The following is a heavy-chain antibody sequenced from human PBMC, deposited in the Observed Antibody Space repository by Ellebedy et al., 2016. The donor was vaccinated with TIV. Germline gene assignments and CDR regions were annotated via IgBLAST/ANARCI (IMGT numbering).Heavy chain of an antibody. CDR2: IYPDDSDI. CDR1: GYKFTTYW. V-gene: IGHV5-51*01. CDR3: ARHSKGAMDV. D-gene: IGHD4-11*01. Sequence: GESLKISXKGSGYKFTTYWIAWVRQMPGKGLEWMGVIYPDDSDIRCSPSFQGHVTISTDNSISAAYLQWSSLKPSDTAMYYCARHSKGAMDVWGQGTTVTVSS. J-gene: IGHJ6*02.